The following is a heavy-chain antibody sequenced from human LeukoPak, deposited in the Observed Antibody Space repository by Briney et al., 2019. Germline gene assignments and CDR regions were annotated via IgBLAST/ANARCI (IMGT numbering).Heavy chain of an antibody. Sequence: GASVKVSCKASGYTFTSYGISWVRQAPGQGLEWMGWMNPISGNTGYAQKFQGRVTITRDNSINTAYMDLTNLRSEDTAVYYCARGQSGRRFLADYWGQGTLVTVSS. D-gene: IGHD3-3*01. CDR2: MNPISGNT. V-gene: IGHV1-8*03. CDR3: ARGQSGRRFLADY. J-gene: IGHJ4*02. CDR1: GYTFTSYG.